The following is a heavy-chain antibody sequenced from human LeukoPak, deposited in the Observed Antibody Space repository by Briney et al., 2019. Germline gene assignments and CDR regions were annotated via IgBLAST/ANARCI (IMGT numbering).Heavy chain of an antibody. D-gene: IGHD1-1*01. V-gene: IGHV4-59*01. CDR2: IYYSGSI. CDR1: GGSISSYY. J-gene: IGHJ4*02. CDR3: ARSGWNDVPDY. Sequence: SETLSLTCTVSGGSISSYYWSWIRQPPGKGLEWIGYIYYSGSINYNPSLESRATISVDTSKNQFSLKLSSVTAADTAVYYCARSGWNDVPDYWGQGTLVTVST.